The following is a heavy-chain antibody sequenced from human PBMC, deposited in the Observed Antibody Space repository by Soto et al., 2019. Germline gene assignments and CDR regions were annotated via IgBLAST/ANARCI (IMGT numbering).Heavy chain of an antibody. CDR2: MSHSGGT. J-gene: IGHJ3*02. CDR3: ARVERGTATTVVDAFDI. V-gene: IGHV4-34*01. D-gene: IGHD1-1*01. CDR1: GGSVNSGNYY. Sequence: QVQLQQWGAGLLKPSETLSLTCAVFGGSVNSGNYYWSWIRQPPGKGLEWIGEMSHSGGTHFNPSLKSRVTISVATSKHQFSLKMSSVTAADTALYYCARVERGTATTVVDAFDIWGPGTMVTVSS.